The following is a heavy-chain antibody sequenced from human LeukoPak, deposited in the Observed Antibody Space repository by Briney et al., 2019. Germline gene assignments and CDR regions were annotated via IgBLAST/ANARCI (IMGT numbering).Heavy chain of an antibody. Sequence: GGSLRLSCAASGFTFDDYGMSWVRQAPGKGLEWVSYISSSGSTIYYADSVKGRFTISRDNAKNSLYLQMSSLRAEDTAVYYCAELGITMIGGVWGKGTTVTISS. J-gene: IGHJ6*04. CDR1: GFTFDDYG. V-gene: IGHV3-48*03. CDR3: AELGITMIGGV. D-gene: IGHD3-10*02. CDR2: ISSSGSTI.